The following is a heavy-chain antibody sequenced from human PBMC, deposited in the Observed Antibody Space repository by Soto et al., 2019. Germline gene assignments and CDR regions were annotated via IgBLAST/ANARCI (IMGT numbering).Heavy chain of an antibody. V-gene: IGHV1-8*01. Sequence: ASVKVSCKASGYTFTSYDINWVRQATGQGLEWMGWMNPNSGNTGYAQKFQGRVTMTRNTSISTAYMELSSLRSEDTAVYYCARYYCSSTSRRLHLKLYGMDVWGQGTTVTVSS. J-gene: IGHJ6*02. D-gene: IGHD2-2*01. CDR2: MNPNSGNT. CDR3: ARYYCSSTSRRLHLKLYGMDV. CDR1: GYTFTSYD.